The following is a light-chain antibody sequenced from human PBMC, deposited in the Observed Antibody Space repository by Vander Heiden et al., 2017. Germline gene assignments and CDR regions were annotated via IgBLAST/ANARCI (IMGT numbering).Light chain of an antibody. CDR3: QCYDISLSAWV. CDR2: GNS. CDR1: SSNSGARYD. J-gene: IGLJ3*02. V-gene: IGLV1-40*01. Sequence: QSVLTQPPSVSGAPGQTVTISCTGGSSNSGARYDVHWYQQLPGPAPKLLIYGNSDRPSGVPDRFSGSKSDTSGSLAITGLQAEDEADYYCQCYDISLSAWVFGGGTRLTVL.